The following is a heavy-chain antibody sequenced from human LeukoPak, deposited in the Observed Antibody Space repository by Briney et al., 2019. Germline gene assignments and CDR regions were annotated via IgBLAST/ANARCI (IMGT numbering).Heavy chain of an antibody. V-gene: IGHV4-34*01. J-gene: IGHJ4*02. CDR3: ARHALVGATGWRYFDY. Sequence: SSGTLSLTCAVYGGSFSGYYWSWIRQPPGKGLEWIGEINHSGSTNYNPSLKSRVTISVDTSKNQFSLKLSSVTAADTAVYYCARHALVGATGWRYFDYWGQGTLVTVSS. D-gene: IGHD1-26*01. CDR2: INHSGST. CDR1: GGSFSGYY.